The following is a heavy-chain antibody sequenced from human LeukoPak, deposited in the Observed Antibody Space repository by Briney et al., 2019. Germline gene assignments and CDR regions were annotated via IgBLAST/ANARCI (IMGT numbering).Heavy chain of an antibody. V-gene: IGHV3-48*01. Sequence: GGSLRLSCAASGFTFSSYSMNWVRQAPGKGLEWVSYISSSSNNIYYADSVKGRFTISRDDAKNSLYLQMNSLRAEDTAVYYCARRGPWGQGALVTVSS. J-gene: IGHJ5*02. CDR1: GFTFSSYS. CDR2: ISSSSNNI. CDR3: ARRGP.